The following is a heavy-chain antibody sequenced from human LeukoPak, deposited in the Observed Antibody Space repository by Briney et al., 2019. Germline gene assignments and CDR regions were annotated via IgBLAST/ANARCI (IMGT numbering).Heavy chain of an antibody. CDR1: GFTFSNYG. Sequence: QPGGSLGLSCAASGFTFSNYGMHWVRQAPGKGLEWVAFIRSDGSNKYYADSVKGRLTISRDNSKNTLYLQMSSLRAEDTAVYYCAKDRTSGDFGGDDYWGQGTLITVSS. CDR2: IRSDGSNK. V-gene: IGHV3-30*02. CDR3: AKDRTSGDFGGDDY. J-gene: IGHJ4*02. D-gene: IGHD2-21*01.